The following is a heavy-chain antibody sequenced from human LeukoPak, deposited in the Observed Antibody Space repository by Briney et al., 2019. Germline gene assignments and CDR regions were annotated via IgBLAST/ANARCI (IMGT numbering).Heavy chain of an antibody. D-gene: IGHD3-22*01. CDR2: INPNSGGT. Sequence: GASVKVSCKASGYTFTGYYMHWVRQAPGQGLEWMGWINPNSGGTNYAQKFQGRVTMTRDTSINTAYMELSRLRSDDTAVYYCARDHSYYYDSSGYYRRRRGAFDIWGQGTMVTVSS. V-gene: IGHV1-2*02. J-gene: IGHJ3*02. CDR1: GYTFTGYY. CDR3: ARDHSYYYDSSGYYRRRRGAFDI.